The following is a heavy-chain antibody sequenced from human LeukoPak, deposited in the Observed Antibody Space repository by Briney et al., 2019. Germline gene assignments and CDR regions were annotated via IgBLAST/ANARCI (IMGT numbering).Heavy chain of an antibody. CDR2: INPNSGDT. CDR1: GYTFTGYY. V-gene: IGHV1-2*02. Sequence: ASVKVSCKASGYTFTGYYMHWVRQAPGQGPEWMGWINPNSGDTNYAQKFQGRVTMTRDTSISTAYMDLSRLTSDDTAVYYCARGWFYGSGSYHVYWGQGTLVTVSS. CDR3: ARGWFYGSGSYHVY. J-gene: IGHJ4*02. D-gene: IGHD3-10*01.